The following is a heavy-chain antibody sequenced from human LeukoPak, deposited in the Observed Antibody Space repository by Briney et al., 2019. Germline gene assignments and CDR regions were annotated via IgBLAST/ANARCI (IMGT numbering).Heavy chain of an antibody. Sequence: ASVKVSCEASGGTFSSYAISWVRQAPGQGLERMGGIIPIFGTANYAQKFQGRVTITADESTSTAYMELSSLRSEDTAVYYCAREQTITIFGVVKRSSWFDPWGQGTLVTVSS. CDR1: GGTFSSYA. D-gene: IGHD3-3*01. CDR2: IIPIFGTA. J-gene: IGHJ5*02. V-gene: IGHV1-69*13. CDR3: AREQTITIFGVVKRSSWFDP.